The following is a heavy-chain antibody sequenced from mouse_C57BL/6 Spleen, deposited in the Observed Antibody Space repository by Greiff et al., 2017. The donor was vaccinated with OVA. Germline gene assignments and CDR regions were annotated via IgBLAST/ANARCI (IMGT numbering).Heavy chain of an antibody. D-gene: IGHD4-1*01. CDR1: GYAFSSYW. Sequence: QVQLQQSGAELVKPGASVKISCKASGYAFSSYWMNWVKQRPGKGLEWIGQIYPGDGDTNYNGKFKGKATLTADKSSSTAYMQLSSLTSEDSGVYFCARSGLTGYFDYWGQGTTLTVSS. CDR2: IYPGDGDT. J-gene: IGHJ2*01. CDR3: ARSGLTGYFDY. V-gene: IGHV1-80*01.